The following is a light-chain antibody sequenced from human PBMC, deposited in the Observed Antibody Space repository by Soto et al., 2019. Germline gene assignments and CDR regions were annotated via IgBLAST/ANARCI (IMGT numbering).Light chain of an antibody. Sequence: EIVLTQSPGTLSLSPGERATLSFRASQSVSSSYCAWYQQKPGQAPRLLINGTSSRATGIPDRFSGSGSGPDFTLTISRLEPEDFAVYYCQQFETFGPGTQLDIK. J-gene: IGKJ1*01. CDR2: GTS. CDR1: QSVSSSY. V-gene: IGKV3-20*01. CDR3: QQFET.